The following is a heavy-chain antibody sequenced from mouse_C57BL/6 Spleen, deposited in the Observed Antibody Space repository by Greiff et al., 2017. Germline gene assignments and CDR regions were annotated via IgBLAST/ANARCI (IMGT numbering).Heavy chain of an antibody. CDR1: GYTFTSYW. V-gene: IGHV1-55*01. J-gene: IGHJ3*01. CDR3: ARGAGNDYTWFAY. CDR2: IYPGSGST. Sequence: QVHVKQSGAELVKPGASVKMSCKASGYTFTSYWITWVKQRPGQGLEWIGDIYPGSGSTNYNEKFKSKATLTVDTSSSTAYMQLSSLTSEDSAVYYCARGAGNDYTWFAYWGQGTLVTVSA. D-gene: IGHD2-4*01.